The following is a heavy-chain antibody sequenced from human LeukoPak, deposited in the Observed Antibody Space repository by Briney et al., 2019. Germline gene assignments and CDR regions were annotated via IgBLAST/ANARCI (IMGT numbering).Heavy chain of an antibody. Sequence: PGGSLRLSCVVSGFSIINNYVSWVRQAPGKGLEWVSSISSNRNYIYYVESVKGRFTISRDNAKNSLYLQMNSLRAEDTAVYYCARGVGLRVRFLERDYYYMDVWGKGTTVTVSS. J-gene: IGHJ6*03. V-gene: IGHV3-21*01. CDR3: ARGVGLRVRFLERDYYYMDV. CDR1: GFSIINNY. CDR2: ISSNRNYI. D-gene: IGHD3-3*01.